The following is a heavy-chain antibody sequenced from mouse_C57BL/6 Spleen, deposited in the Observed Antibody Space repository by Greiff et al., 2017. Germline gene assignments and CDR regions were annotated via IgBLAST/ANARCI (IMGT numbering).Heavy chain of an antibody. V-gene: IGHV1-19*01. CDR2: INPYNGGT. CDR3: AREWDYYGSSYNY. Sequence: EVQRVESGPVLVKPGASVKMSCKASGYTFTDYYMNWVKQSHGKSLEWIGVINPYNGGTSYNQKFKGKATLTVDKSSSTAYMELNSLTSEDSAVYYCAREWDYYGSSYNYWGQGTTLTVSS. J-gene: IGHJ2*01. D-gene: IGHD1-1*01. CDR1: GYTFTDYY.